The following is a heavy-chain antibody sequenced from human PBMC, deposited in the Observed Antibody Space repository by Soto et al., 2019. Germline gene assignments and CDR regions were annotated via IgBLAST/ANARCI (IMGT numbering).Heavy chain of an antibody. CDR1: GFTFSSYA. CDR3: ESGGAAAASAYYY. J-gene: IGHJ4*02. V-gene: IGHV3-30-3*01. D-gene: IGHD6-13*01. CDR2: RSYDGSNK. Sequence: GGSLRLSCAASGFTFSSYAMHWVRQAPGKGLEWVAVRSYDGSNKYYADSVKGRFTISRDNSKNTLSLQMNNLRAEDTAVYYCESGGAAAASAYYYWGQGTLVTVS.